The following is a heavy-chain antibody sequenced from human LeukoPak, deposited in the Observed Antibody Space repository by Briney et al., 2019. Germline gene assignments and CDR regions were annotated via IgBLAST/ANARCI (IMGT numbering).Heavy chain of an antibody. CDR1: GFTFSSYG. CDR2: IWNGGSNK. D-gene: IGHD3-16*02. CDR3: AREGFVTFDY. Sequence: PGRSLRLSCVASGFTFSSYGMHWVRQAPGKGLEWVAVIWNGGSNKYYGDSVRGRFTVSRDNSKNTLYLQMNSLRDEDTAVYYCAREGFVTFDYWGQGTLVTVSA. J-gene: IGHJ4*02. V-gene: IGHV3-33*08.